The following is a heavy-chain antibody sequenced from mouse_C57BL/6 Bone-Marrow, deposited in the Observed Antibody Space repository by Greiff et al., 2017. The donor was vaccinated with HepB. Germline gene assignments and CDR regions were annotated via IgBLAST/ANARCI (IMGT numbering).Heavy chain of an antibody. D-gene: IGHD2-3*01. CDR2: INPYNGGT. CDR3: ARSDDGYYVGAMDY. V-gene: IGHV1-19*01. Sequence: EVKLEESGPVLVKPGASVKMSCKASGYTFTDYYMNWVKQSHGKSLEWIGVINPYNGGTSYNQKFKGKATLTVDKSSSTAYMELNSLTSEDSAVYYCARSDDGYYVGAMDYWGQGTSVTVSS. J-gene: IGHJ4*01. CDR1: GYTFTDYY.